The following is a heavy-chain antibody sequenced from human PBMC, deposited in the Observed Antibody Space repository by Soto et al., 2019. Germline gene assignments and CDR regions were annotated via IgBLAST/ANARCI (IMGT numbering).Heavy chain of an antibody. Sequence: PGGSLRLSCAASGFTFSNFDMSWVRQAPGKGLEWVSGINHDGALTFYPDSLKGRFTISRDNSKNTLYLQMNSLRAEDTAIYYCARSGSYSWLPYWGQGTPVTVSS. D-gene: IGHD1-26*01. J-gene: IGHJ4*02. CDR2: INHDGALT. V-gene: IGHV3-23*01. CDR1: GFTFSNFD. CDR3: ARSGSYSWLPY.